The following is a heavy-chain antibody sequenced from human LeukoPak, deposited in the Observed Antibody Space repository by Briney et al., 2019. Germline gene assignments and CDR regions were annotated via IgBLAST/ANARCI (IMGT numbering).Heavy chain of an antibody. V-gene: IGHV1-69*13. CDR3: ARDSLQQLSLVGAFDI. D-gene: IGHD6-13*01. Sequence: SVKVSCKASGGTFSSYAISWVRQAPGQGLEWMGGIIPIFGTANYAQKFQGRVTITADESTSTAYMELSSLGSEDTAVYYCARDSLQQLSLVGAFDIWGQGTMVTVSS. CDR1: GGTFSSYA. CDR2: IIPIFGTA. J-gene: IGHJ3*02.